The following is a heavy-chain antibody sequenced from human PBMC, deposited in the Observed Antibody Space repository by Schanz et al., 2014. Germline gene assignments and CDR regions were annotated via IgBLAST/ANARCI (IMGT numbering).Heavy chain of an antibody. CDR1: GFNSDDYA. V-gene: IGHV3-9*02. CDR3: ARGGFGEVSYFDY. CDR2: IPWNGAAI. D-gene: IGHD3-10*01. Sequence: EVQVVESGGGLVQPGGSLRLSCTASGFNSDDYAMHWVRQAPGKGLEWVSNIPWNGAAIGYAGSVRGRFTMSRDNSKNTVHLQMSSLRVEDTAVYYCARGGFGEVSYFDYWGQGTLVTVSS. J-gene: IGHJ4*02.